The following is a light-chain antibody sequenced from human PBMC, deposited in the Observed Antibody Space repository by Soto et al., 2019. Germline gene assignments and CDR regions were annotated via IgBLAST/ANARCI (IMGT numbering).Light chain of an antibody. CDR3: AAWDESLRGPI. V-gene: IGLV1-47*01. J-gene: IGLJ2*01. CDR1: SANIGSNY. CDR2: KNN. Sequence: QSVLTQPPSASETPGQRVTIPCSGSSANIGSNYVSWYQQLPGTAPKLLIYKNNQRPSGVPDRFSGSKSGTSASLAISGLRSEDEAEYFCAAWDESLRGPIFGGGTKLTVL.